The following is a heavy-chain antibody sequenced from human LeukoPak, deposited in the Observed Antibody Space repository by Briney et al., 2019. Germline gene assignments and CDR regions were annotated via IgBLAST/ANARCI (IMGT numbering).Heavy chain of an antibody. CDR2: IYYSGST. D-gene: IGHD5-18*01. J-gene: IGHJ4*02. V-gene: IGHV4-59*01. CDR1: GGSISSDY. CDR3: ARSPYTWIQLPFDY. Sequence: PSETLSLTCAVSGGSISSDYSSWIRQTPRKRLGWIGYIYYSGSTNYNPSLTSRVTLSVDTSKNQFSLKLSSVTAAHTAVYLCARSPYTWIQLPFDYWGQGTLVTVSS.